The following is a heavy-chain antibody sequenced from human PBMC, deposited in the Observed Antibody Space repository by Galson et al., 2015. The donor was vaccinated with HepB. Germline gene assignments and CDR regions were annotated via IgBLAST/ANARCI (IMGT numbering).Heavy chain of an antibody. Sequence: SLRLSCAASGFTFSNAWMSWVRQAPGKGLEWVGRIKSKTDGGTTDYAAPVKGRFTISRDDSKNTLYLQMNSLKTEDTAVYYCTTDPDYYGSGSYQREGGQGTLVTVSS. CDR3: TTDPDYYGSGSYQRE. CDR1: GFTFSNAW. J-gene: IGHJ4*02. CDR2: IKSKTDGGTT. D-gene: IGHD3-10*01. V-gene: IGHV3-15*01.